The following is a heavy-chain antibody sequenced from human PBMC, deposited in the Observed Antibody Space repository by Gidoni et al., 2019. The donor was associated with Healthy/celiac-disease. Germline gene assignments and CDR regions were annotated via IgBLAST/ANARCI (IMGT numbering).Heavy chain of an antibody. CDR1: GYTFTGYY. CDR2: INPNSGGT. V-gene: IGHV1-2*02. J-gene: IGHJ6*02. D-gene: IGHD1-7*01. Sequence: QVQLVQSGAEVKKPGASVKVSCKASGYTFTGYYMHWVRQAPGQGRGWMGWINPNSGGTNYAQKFQGRVTMTRDTSISTAYMELSRLRSDDTAVYYCARETSPITGTTVRSDYYYGMDVWGQGTTVTVSS. CDR3: ARETSPITGTTVRSDYYYGMDV.